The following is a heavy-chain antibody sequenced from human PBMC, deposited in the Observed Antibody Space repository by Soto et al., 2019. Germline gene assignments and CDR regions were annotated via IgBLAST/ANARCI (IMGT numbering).Heavy chain of an antibody. CDR2: IIPIFGTP. CDR1: GGTFSSYA. J-gene: IGHJ2*01. V-gene: IGHV1-69*12. Sequence: QVHLVQSGAEVKKPGSSVKVSCKASGGTFSSYAISWVRQAPGQGLEWMGGIIPIFGTPNYAQKFRGRVTITADESSTTTYMELSSLRSEDTAVYYCARGPMATVNTIRNFDLWGRGTLVTVSS. CDR3: ARGPMATVNTIRNFDL. D-gene: IGHD3-9*01.